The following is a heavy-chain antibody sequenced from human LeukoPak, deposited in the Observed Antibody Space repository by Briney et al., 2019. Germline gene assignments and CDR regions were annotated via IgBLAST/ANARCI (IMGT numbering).Heavy chain of an antibody. J-gene: IGHJ3*02. Sequence: SETLSLTCTVSGYSISSGYYWGWSRQPPGKGLEWIGSIYHSGSTYYNPSLNSRFTISVDTSKNQFSLKLSSVTAADTAVYYCARCYYDSSGYYYDAFDIWGQGTMVTVSS. V-gene: IGHV4-38-2*02. CDR2: IYHSGST. CDR3: ARCYYDSSGYYYDAFDI. CDR1: GYSISSGYY. D-gene: IGHD3-22*01.